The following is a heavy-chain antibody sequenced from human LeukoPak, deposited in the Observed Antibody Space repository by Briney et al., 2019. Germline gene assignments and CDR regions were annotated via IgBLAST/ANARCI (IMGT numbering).Heavy chain of an antibody. Sequence: HPGGSLRLSCTASGFTFGDYAMSWFRQAPGKGLEWVGFIRSKAYGGTTEYAASVKGRFTISRDDSKSIAYLQMNSLKTEDTAVYYCTRVLSDTAMAAYGMDVWGQGTTVTVSS. V-gene: IGHV3-49*03. CDR1: GFTFGDYA. CDR3: TRVLSDTAMAAYGMDV. CDR2: IRSKAYGGTT. J-gene: IGHJ6*02. D-gene: IGHD5-18*01.